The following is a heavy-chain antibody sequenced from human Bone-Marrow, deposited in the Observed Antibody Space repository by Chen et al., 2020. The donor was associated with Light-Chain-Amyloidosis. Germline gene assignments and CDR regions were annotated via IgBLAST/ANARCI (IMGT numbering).Heavy chain of an antibody. J-gene: IGHJ5*02. CDR1: GGSISSGDYY. D-gene: IGHD5-18*01. V-gene: IGHV4-30-4*08. CDR2: IYYSGST. Sequence: QEQLRQWGAGLLKPSQTLSLTCTVSGGSISSGDYYWSWIRQPPGKGLEWIGYIYYSGSTYYNPSLKSRVTISVDTSKNQFSLKLSSVTAADTAVYYCARGEAGYSYGISLDPWGQGTLVTVSS. CDR3: ARGEAGYSYGISLDP.